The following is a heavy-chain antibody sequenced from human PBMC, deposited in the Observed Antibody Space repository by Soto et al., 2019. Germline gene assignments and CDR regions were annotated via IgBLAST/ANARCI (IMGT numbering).Heavy chain of an antibody. D-gene: IGHD6-19*01. CDR2: ISGTGGGT. Sequence: EVELLESGGGLVQPGGSLRLSCAASGFTFTSYAINWVRQAPGKGLEWVSGISGTGGGTYYADSVKGRFTISRDYSENTVYMKMNRLRAADTAVYYCAKEEDGSGADPLFDFWGRGTLVSVSS. J-gene: IGHJ4*02. CDR1: GFTFTSYA. V-gene: IGHV3-23*01. CDR3: AKEEDGSGADPLFDF.